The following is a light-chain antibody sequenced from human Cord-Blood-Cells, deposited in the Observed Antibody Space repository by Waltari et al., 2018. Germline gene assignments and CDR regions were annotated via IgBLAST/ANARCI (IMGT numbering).Light chain of an antibody. V-gene: IGLV2-8*01. CDR2: EVS. CDR3: SSYAGSNKNVV. CDR1: SSDVGGYNY. J-gene: IGLJ2*01. Sequence: QSALTQPPSASGSPGQSVTISCTGTSSDVGGYNYVSWYQQHPGKAPTLMIYEVSKRPPWVPDRCSGSKSGNTASRTVCGLQAEDEADYYCSSYAGSNKNVVFGGGTKLTVL.